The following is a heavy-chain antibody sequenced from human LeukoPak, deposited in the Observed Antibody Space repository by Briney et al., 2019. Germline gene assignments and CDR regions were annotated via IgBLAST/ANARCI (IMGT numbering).Heavy chain of an antibody. V-gene: IGHV7-4-1*02. CDR3: ARGTRRDYYYYGMDV. D-gene: IGHD1-1*01. Sequence: GASVKVSCKASGYTFTSYAMNWVRQAPGQGLEWMGWINTNTGNPTYAQGFTGRFVFSLDTSVSTAYLQISSLKAEDTAVYYCARGTRRDYYYYGMDVWGQGTTVTVSS. CDR2: INTNTGNP. J-gene: IGHJ6*02. CDR1: GYTFTSYA.